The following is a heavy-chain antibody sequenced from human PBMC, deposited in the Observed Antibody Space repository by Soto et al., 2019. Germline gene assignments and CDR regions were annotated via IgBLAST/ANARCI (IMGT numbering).Heavy chain of an antibody. V-gene: IGHV3-30*18. CDR2: VSHDGRNT. Sequence: VQLVESGGGVVQPGRSLRLSCAASGFTFSDYAMHWVRQAPGKGLEWVAVVSHDGRNTHYADSVKGRFTISRDSSKNTVSPEMTSLRAEDTAVYSCAKGGRQWLVTSDFNYWGQGALVTVSS. CDR3: AKGGRQWLVTSDFNY. CDR1: GFTFSDYA. J-gene: IGHJ4*02. D-gene: IGHD6-19*01.